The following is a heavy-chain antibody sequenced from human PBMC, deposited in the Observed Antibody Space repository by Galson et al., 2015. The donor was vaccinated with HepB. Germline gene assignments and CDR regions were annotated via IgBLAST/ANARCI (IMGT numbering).Heavy chain of an antibody. CDR3: SRFGDFSGYSSL. Sequence: SLRLSCAASGFTFSGSAIHWVRQASGKGPEWVGRIRSKVNNYATSYVPSLKGRFTISRDDSKNMAYLHMKSLKTEDTAVYYCSRFGDFSGYSSLWGQGTLITVSS. V-gene: IGHV3-73*01. J-gene: IGHJ4*02. CDR1: GFTFSGSA. CDR2: IRSKVNNYAT. D-gene: IGHD6-19*01.